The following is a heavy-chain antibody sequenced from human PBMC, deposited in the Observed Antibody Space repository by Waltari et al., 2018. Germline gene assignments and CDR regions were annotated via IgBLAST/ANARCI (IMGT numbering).Heavy chain of an antibody. CDR3: ASWATTSANNFDY. CDR1: GFTFSSYW. J-gene: IGHJ4*02. V-gene: IGHV3-7*01. D-gene: IGHD1-26*01. CDR2: IKQDGSEK. Sequence: EVQLVESGGGLVQPGGSLRLSCAASGFTFSSYWMSWVRQAPGKGREWVANIKQDGSEKYYVDSVKGRFTISRDNAKNSLYLQMNSLRAEDTAVYYCASWATTSANNFDYWGQGTLVIVSS.